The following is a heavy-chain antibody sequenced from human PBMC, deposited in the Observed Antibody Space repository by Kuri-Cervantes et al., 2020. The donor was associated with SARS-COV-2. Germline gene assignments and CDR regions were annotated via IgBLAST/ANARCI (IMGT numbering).Heavy chain of an antibody. CDR3: SRATSFTSIYYYFDS. J-gene: IGHJ4*02. CDR2: IYYNGN. V-gene: IGHV4-59*01. CDR1: GGSISSYY. D-gene: IGHD2-2*01. Sequence: SETLSLTCTVSGGSISSYYWTWVRQPPGKGLEFIGYIYYNGNGYNPSLESRVTMSLDTFRNQFSLRLTSVTPADTAVYYCSRATSFTSIYYYFDSWGQGNLVTVSS.